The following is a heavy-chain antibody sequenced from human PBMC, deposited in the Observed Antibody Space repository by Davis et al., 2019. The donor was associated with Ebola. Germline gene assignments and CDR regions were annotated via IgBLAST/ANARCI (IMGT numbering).Heavy chain of an antibody. CDR1: GFTFSSYA. CDR3: ARDHDDYGDYGH. V-gene: IGHV3-23*01. Sequence: GESLKISCAASGFTFSSYAMSWVRQAPGKGLEWVSAISGSGGSTYYADSVKGRFTISRDNSKNTLYLQMNSLRAEDTAVYYCARDHDDYGDYGHWGQGTMVTVSS. CDR2: ISGSGGST. D-gene: IGHD4-17*01. J-gene: IGHJ3*01.